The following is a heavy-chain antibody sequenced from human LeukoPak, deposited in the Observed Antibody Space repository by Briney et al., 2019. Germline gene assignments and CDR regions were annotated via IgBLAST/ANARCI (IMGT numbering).Heavy chain of an antibody. Sequence: ASVXXSCKASGYTFTGYYMHWVGQAPGQGLEWMGRINLNSGGTTYAPTFHRRFTMTRHTSISTAYMELTRLRSDDTAVYYCARALKGIAAAKLGLAYWGQGTLVTVSS. D-gene: IGHD6-13*01. V-gene: IGHV1-2*06. CDR1: GYTFTGYY. CDR2: INLNSGGT. J-gene: IGHJ4*02. CDR3: ARALKGIAAAKLGLAY.